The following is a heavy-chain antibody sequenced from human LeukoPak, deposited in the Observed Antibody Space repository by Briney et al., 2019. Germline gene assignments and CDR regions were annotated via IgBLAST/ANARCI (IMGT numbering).Heavy chain of an antibody. D-gene: IGHD4-17*01. CDR3: ARQCRTVTTESNDAFDI. CDR2: IYPGDSDT. Sequence: GESLKISCKGSGCSFTSYWIGWVRQMPGKGLEWMGIIYPGDSDTRYSPSFQGQVTISADKSISTACLQWSSLKASDTAMYYCARQCRTVTTESNDAFDIWGQGTMVTVSS. J-gene: IGHJ3*02. V-gene: IGHV5-51*01. CDR1: GCSFTSYW.